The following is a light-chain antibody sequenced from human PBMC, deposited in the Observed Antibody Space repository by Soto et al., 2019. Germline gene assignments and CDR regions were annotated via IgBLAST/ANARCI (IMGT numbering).Light chain of an antibody. CDR2: DAS. CDR1: QSITTY. V-gene: IGKV3-11*01. CDR3: QQRSNWPLT. J-gene: IGKJ4*01. Sequence: EIVLTQSPATLSLSPGERATLSCRASQSITTYLAWYQQKPGQAPRLLIYDASNRATGIPARFSGGGSGTDFTLTSSSLHPEDFAVYYCQQRSNWPLTFGGGTKVEIK.